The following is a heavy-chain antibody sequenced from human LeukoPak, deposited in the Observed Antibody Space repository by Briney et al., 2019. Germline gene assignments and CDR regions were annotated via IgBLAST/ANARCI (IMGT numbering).Heavy chain of an antibody. CDR1: GFTFSSYA. V-gene: IGHV3-30*04. CDR3: ARDHLERRPRAYYYLSGSYYPLYGMDV. J-gene: IGHJ6*04. Sequence: GGSLRLSCAASGFTFSSYAMFWVRQAPGKGLEWVALTSFDGSDKYYADSVKGRFTISRDNSKNTLYLEMNSLRAEDTAVYYCARDHLERRPRAYYYLSGSYYPLYGMDVWGEGTTVTVSS. CDR2: TSFDGSDK. D-gene: IGHD3-10*01.